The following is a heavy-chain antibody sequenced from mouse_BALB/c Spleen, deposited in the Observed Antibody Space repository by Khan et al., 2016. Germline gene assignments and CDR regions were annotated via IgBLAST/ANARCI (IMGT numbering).Heavy chain of an antibody. D-gene: IGHD2-14*01. CDR3: TRYYTYHETIDY. J-gene: IGHJ4*01. CDR2: ISSGGSYT. V-gene: IGHV5-6-4*01. Sequence: EVELVESGGGLVKPGGSLKLSCAASGFTFSSYTMSWVRQTPEKRLEWVATISSGGSYTYYPDSVKGRSTISRDNAKNTLYLQMSSLKSEDTTMYYCTRYYTYHETIDYWGQGTSVTVSS. CDR1: GFTFSSYT.